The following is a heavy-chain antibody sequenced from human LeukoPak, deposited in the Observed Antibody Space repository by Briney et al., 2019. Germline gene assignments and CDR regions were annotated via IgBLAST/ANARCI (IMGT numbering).Heavy chain of an antibody. J-gene: IGHJ4*02. CDR1: GFTFSSYW. Sequence: RGSLRLSCAASGFTFSSYWMSWVRQAPGKGLEWVANIKQDGSEKYYVDSVKGRFTISRDNSKNTLYLQMNSLRAEDTAVYYCAKDLWMATITGPLDYWGQGTLVTVSS. V-gene: IGHV3-7*01. CDR3: AKDLWMATITGPLDY. CDR2: IKQDGSEK. D-gene: IGHD5-24*01.